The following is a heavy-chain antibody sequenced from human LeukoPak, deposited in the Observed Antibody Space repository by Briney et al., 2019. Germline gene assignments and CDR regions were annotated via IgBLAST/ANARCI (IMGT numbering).Heavy chain of an antibody. D-gene: IGHD1-26*01. CDR2: ISGSCGST. Sequence: GGSLTLSCSASGFPFNSYAMSWVRQAPGKGLEWVSAISGSCGSTYYADSVKGRFTISRDNSKNTLYLQMNSLRAEDTAVYYCATGELAWHVDYWGEGTLVTVSS. J-gene: IGHJ4*02. V-gene: IGHV3-23*01. CDR1: GFPFNSYA. CDR3: ATGELAWHVDY.